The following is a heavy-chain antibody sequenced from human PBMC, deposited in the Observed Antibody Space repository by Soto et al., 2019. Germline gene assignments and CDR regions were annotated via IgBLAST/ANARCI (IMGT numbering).Heavy chain of an antibody. D-gene: IGHD4-17*01. CDR3: AKGGTVTTWGFDY. CDR2: ISWNSGSI. Sequence: EVQLVESGGGLVQPGRSLRLSCAASGFTFDDYAMHWVRQTPGTGLEWVSVISWNSGSIGYADSVKGRFTISRDNAKNSLYLQRNRLGPEATALYYWAKGGTVTTWGFDYWGQGTLLTVSS. V-gene: IGHV3-9*01. J-gene: IGHJ4*02. CDR1: GFTFDDYA.